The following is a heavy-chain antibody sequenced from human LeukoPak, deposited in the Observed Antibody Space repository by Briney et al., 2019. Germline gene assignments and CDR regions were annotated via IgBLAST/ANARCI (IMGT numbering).Heavy chain of an antibody. Sequence: GGSLRLSCAASGFTISSNYMGWVRQAPGKGLEWVSVIYSSGSTYYADSVKGRFTISRDNSKNTLYLQMNSLRAEDTAVYYCARERSLGIPVAGTIFDYWGQGTLVTVSS. V-gene: IGHV3-66*01. CDR1: GFTISSNY. CDR3: ARERSLGIPVAGTIFDY. CDR2: IYSSGST. J-gene: IGHJ4*02. D-gene: IGHD6-19*01.